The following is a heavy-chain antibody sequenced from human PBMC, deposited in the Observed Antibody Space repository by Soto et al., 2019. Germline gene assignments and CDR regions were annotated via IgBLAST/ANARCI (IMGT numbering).Heavy chain of an antibody. CDR1: GGTFSSYA. V-gene: IGHV1-69*01. D-gene: IGHD2-21*02. CDR3: ARDDTVVTPKKDYYYYGMDV. CDR2: IIPIFGTA. J-gene: IGHJ6*02. Sequence: QVQLVQSGAEVKKPGSSVKVSCKASGGTFSSYAISWVRQAPGQGLEWMGGIIPIFGTAHYAQKFQGRVTITADESTSTAYMDLSSLRSEDTAVYYCARDDTVVTPKKDYYYYGMDVWGQGTTVTVSS.